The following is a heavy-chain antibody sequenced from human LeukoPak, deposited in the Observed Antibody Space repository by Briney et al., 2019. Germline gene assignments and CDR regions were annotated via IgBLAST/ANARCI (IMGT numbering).Heavy chain of an antibody. CDR3: ARVLRHRSSSWRPTYEYFQH. CDR1: GGSFSGYY. Sequence: SETLSLTCAVYGGSFSGYYWSWIRQPPGKGLEWIGEFNHSGSTNYNPSLKSRVTISVDTSKNQFSLKLSSVTAADTAVYYCARVLRHRSSSWRPTYEYFQHWGQGTLVTVSS. D-gene: IGHD6-13*01. J-gene: IGHJ1*01. V-gene: IGHV4-34*01. CDR2: FNHSGST.